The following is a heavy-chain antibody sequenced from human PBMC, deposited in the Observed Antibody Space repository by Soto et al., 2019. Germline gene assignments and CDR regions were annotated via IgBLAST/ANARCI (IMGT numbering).Heavy chain of an antibody. CDR3: AREIPGRDGYNYDAFDI. V-gene: IGHV3-53*01. Sequence: PGGSLRLSCAASGFTVSSNYMSWVRQAPGKGLEWVSVIYSGGSTYYADSVKGRFTISRDNSKNTLYLQMNSLRAEDTAVYYCAREIPGRDGYNYDAFDIWGQGKMVTVSS. J-gene: IGHJ3*02. CDR1: GFTVSSNY. CDR2: IYSGGST. D-gene: IGHD5-12*01.